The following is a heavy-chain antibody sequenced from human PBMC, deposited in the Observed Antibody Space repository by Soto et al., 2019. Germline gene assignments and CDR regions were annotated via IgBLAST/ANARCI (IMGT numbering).Heavy chain of an antibody. V-gene: IGHV3-21*01. CDR3: ARDGLGREVPKPYNWFDP. J-gene: IGHJ5*02. D-gene: IGHD2-2*01. Sequence: GGSLRLSCATSGFSFSSYSMNWVRPAPGKGLEWVSSISSSSSYIYYADSVKGRFTISRDNATNSLYLQTNNLRDAVPAVNYCARDGLGREVPKPYNWFDPWGQGTLVTVSS. CDR2: ISSSSSYI. CDR1: GFSFSSYS.